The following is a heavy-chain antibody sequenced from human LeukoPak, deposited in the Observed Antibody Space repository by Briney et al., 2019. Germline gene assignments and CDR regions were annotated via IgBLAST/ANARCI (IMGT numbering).Heavy chain of an antibody. V-gene: IGHV1-18*01. CDR2: ISAYNGNT. Sequence: ASVKVSCKASGYTFTSYGISWERQAPGQGLEWMGWISAYNGNTNYAQKLQGRVTMTTDTSTSTAYMELRSLRSDDTAVYYCARGWMAYDFWSSYYTWGQGTLVTVSS. J-gene: IGHJ4*02. D-gene: IGHD3-3*01. CDR1: GYTFTSYG. CDR3: ARGWMAYDFWSSYYT.